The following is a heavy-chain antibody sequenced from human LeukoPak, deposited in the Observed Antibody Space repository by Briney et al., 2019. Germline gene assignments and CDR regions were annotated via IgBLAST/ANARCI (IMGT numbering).Heavy chain of an antibody. D-gene: IGHD3-22*01. V-gene: IGHV1-2*02. Sequence: RASVKVSCTASGYTFTGYYMHWVRQAPGQGLEWMGWINPNSGGTNYAQKFQGRVTMTRDTSISTAYMELSRLRSDDTAVYYCARWDYYDSSGYYNGYRRFDYWGQGTLVTVSS. CDR2: INPNSGGT. J-gene: IGHJ4*02. CDR3: ARWDYYDSSGYYNGYRRFDY. CDR1: GYTFTGYY.